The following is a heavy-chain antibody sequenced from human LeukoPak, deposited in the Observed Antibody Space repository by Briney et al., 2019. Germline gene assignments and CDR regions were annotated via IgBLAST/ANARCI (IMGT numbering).Heavy chain of an antibody. CDR2: IYTSGST. J-gene: IGHJ3*02. CDR3: ARLGAGGLEPWGGFDI. V-gene: IGHV4-61*02. CDR1: GGSISSGGYY. D-gene: IGHD1-1*01. Sequence: NPSETLSLTCTVSGGSISSGGYYWSWIRQPAGKGLEWIGRIYTSGSTNYNPSLKSRVTISVDTSKNQFSLKLSSVTAADTAVYYCARLGAGGLEPWGGFDIWGQGTMVTVSS.